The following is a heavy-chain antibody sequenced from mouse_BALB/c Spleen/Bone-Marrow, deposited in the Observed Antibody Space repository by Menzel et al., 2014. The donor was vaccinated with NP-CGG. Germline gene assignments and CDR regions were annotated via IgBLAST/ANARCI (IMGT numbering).Heavy chain of an antibody. CDR2: IRNKANGYTT. J-gene: IGHJ2*01. CDR3: ARDRGGLLHDY. V-gene: IGHV7-3*02. CDR1: GFTFTDYY. D-gene: IGHD1-1*01. Sequence: EVMLVESGGGLVQPGGSLRLSCATSGFTFTDYYMSWVRQPPGKALEWLGFIRNKANGYTTEYSASVKGRFTISRDNSQSILYLQMNPLRAEDSATYSCARDRGGLLHDYWGQGTTLTVSS.